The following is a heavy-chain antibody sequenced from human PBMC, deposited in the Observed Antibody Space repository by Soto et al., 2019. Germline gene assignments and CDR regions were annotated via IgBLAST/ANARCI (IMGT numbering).Heavy chain of an antibody. J-gene: IGHJ6*03. CDR3: ARGNSGWYGPYYYYYMDV. CDR1: GDSVSSNSAA. Sequence: SQTLSLTCAISGDSVSSNSAAWNWIRQSPSRGLEWLGRTYYRSKWYNDYAVSVKSRITINPDTSKNQFSLQLNSVTPEDTAVYYCARGNSGWYGPYYYYYMDVWGKGTTVTVSS. V-gene: IGHV6-1*01. D-gene: IGHD6-19*01. CDR2: TYYRSKWYN.